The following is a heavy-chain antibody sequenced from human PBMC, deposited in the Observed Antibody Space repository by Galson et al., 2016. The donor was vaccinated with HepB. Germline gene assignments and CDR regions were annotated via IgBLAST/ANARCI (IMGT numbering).Heavy chain of an antibody. CDR2: IHHSGYT. J-gene: IGHJ4*02. CDR1: GGSISSSYW. Sequence: SETLSLTCAVSGGSISSSYWWSWVRQPPGEGLEWIGAIHHSGYTNYNPSLEGRATISVNKSKNQFFLQLNSVTAADTAVYYCAREPEWSGSYCDYWGPGTLVTVSS. D-gene: IGHD3-3*01. V-gene: IGHV4-4*02. CDR3: AREPEWSGSYCDY.